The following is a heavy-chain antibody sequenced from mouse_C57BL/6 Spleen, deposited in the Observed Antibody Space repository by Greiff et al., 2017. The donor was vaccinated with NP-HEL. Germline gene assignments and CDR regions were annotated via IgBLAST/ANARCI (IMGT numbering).Heavy chain of an antibody. Sequence: EVKLVESGRGLVKPGGSLKLSCAASGFTFSSYAMSWVRQTPEKRLEWVATISDGGSYTYYPDNVKGRFTISRDNAKNNLYLQMSHLKSEDTAMYYCARDSPDYYAMDYWGQGTSVTVSS. J-gene: IGHJ4*01. CDR1: GFTFSSYA. CDR2: ISDGGSYT. CDR3: ARDSPDYYAMDY. V-gene: IGHV5-4*01.